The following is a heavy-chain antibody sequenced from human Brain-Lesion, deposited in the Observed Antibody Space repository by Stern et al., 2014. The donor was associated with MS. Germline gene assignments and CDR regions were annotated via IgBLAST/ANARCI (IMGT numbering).Heavy chain of an antibody. V-gene: IGHV3-49*03. CDR2: IRSKVYGGAA. Sequence: VQLVQSGGGLIEPGRSLRLSCTASGFSFCDYAINWIRQAPGKGLEWVGFIRSKVYGGAAEYAASVKGRFTISRDDSKSIAYLQVNGLKTEDTAVYYCTRDRLDYGYSYFDYWGQGTLVTVSS. CDR1: GFSFCDYA. D-gene: IGHD4-17*01. CDR3: TRDRLDYGYSYFDY. J-gene: IGHJ4*02.